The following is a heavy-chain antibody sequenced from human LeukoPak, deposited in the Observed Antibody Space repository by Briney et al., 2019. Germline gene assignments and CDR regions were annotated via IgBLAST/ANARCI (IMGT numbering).Heavy chain of an antibody. D-gene: IGHD2-2*01. V-gene: IGHV3-7*01. Sequence: GGSLRLSCAASGFTFSRHWMDWVRQAPGKGLEWVANIKEDGSVKEYVDSVKGRFTISRDNAKNSLYLQMNSLRAEDTAVYYCTSLRTAVPHAGEAYDIWGQGTMVTVSS. CDR2: IKEDGSVK. CDR1: GFTFSRHW. CDR3: TSLRTAVPHAGEAYDI. J-gene: IGHJ3*02.